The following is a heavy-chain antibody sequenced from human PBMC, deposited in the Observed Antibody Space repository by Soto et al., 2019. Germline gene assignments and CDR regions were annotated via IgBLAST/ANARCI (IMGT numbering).Heavy chain of an antibody. CDR2: ISSSSSYI. CDR1: GFTFSSYS. D-gene: IGHD6-19*01. V-gene: IGHV3-21*01. CDR3: ASYAPYSSCWYYYYYMDV. J-gene: IGHJ6*03. Sequence: EVQLVESGGGLVKPGGSLRLSCAASGFTFSSYSMNWVRQAPGKGLEWVSSISSSSSYIYYADSVKGRFTISRDNAKNSRYLQMNSLRAEDTAVYYCASYAPYSSCWYYYYYMDVWGKGTTVTVSS.